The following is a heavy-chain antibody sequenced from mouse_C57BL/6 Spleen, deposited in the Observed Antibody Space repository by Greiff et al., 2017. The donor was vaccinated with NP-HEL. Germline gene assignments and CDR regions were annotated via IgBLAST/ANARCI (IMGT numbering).Heavy chain of an antibody. J-gene: IGHJ4*01. D-gene: IGHD2-4*01. CDR1: GYTFTSYW. CDR3: ARGIYDYDYAMDY. CDR2: IYPGSGST. Sequence: QVQLQQPGAELVKPGASVKMSCKASGYTFTSYWITWVKQRPGQGLEWIGDIYPGSGSTNYNEKFKSKATLTVDTSSSTAYMQLSSLTSEDSAVYYCARGIYDYDYAMDYWGQGTSVTVSS. V-gene: IGHV1-55*01.